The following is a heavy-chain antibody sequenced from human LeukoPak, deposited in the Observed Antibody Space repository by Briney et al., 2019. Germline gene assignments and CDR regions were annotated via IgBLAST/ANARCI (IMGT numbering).Heavy chain of an antibody. J-gene: IGHJ4*02. CDR1: GYTFTSYG. CDR2: FDPEDGET. CDR3: AKALRYCSGGSCYFDY. D-gene: IGHD2-15*01. V-gene: IGHV1-24*01. Sequence: GASVKVSCKASGYTFTSYGISWVRQAPGQGLEWMGGFDPEDGETIYAQKFQGRVTMTEDTSTDTAYMELSSLRSEDTAVYYCAKALRYCSGGSCYFDYWGQGTLVTVSS.